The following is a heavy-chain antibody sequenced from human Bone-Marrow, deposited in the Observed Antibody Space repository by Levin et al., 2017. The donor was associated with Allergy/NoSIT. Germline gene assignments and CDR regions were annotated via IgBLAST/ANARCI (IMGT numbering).Heavy chain of an antibody. J-gene: IGHJ4*02. D-gene: IGHD6-19*01. CDR2: IVPIFGTT. Sequence: KISCKASGGIFSTYVISWVRQAPGQGLEWVGVIVPIFGTTHNAQKLQGRITITADKSTSTAYMELRGLGSEDTAVYYCAGSSYGAGHFDSWGQGTLVTVSS. V-gene: IGHV1-69*06. CDR1: GGIFSTYV. CDR3: AGSSYGAGHFDS.